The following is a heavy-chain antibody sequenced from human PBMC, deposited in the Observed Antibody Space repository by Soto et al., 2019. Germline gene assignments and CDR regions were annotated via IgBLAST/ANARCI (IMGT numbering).Heavy chain of an antibody. CDR2: IYKGGSI. CDR3: ARAYYDRSGYAVDP. J-gene: IGHJ5*02. D-gene: IGHD3-22*01. V-gene: IGHV4-4*09. Sequence: QVHLQESGPGLVKPSETLSLTCRVSGGSISNDYWTWIRQPPGKGLEWIGYIYKGGSINYNPSLNSRVTISVDTSNIQFSLELSSVTAADTAVYYCARAYYDRSGYAVDPWGQGTLVTVSS. CDR1: GGSISNDY.